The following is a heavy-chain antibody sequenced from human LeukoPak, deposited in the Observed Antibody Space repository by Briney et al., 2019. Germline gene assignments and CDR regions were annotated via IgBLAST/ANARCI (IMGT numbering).Heavy chain of an antibody. V-gene: IGHV3-21*01. CDR1: GFTFSSYS. J-gene: IGHJ4*02. CDR2: ISGSSNYI. Sequence: GGSLRLSCVASGFTFSSYSMNWVRQAPGKGLEWVASISGSSNYIYYADSVKGRFTISRDNAKNSLYLQMNSLRAEDTAIYYCASGPPIDYWGQGTLVTVSS. CDR3: ASGPPIDY.